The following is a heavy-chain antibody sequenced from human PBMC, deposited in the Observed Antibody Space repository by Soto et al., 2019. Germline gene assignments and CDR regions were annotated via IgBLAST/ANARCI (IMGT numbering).Heavy chain of an antibody. D-gene: IGHD3-10*01. Sequence: QVQLVQSGAEVKKPGASVKISCKTSGYTFMTYALHWVRQAPGQRPEWMGWINPGNGNTEYSQKLQGRVTITRDTSARTVFMEVANMTSEDTAVYYCARVRMLWYVELSHWGQGTQVIVSA. CDR3: ARVRMLWYVELSH. V-gene: IGHV1-3*01. CDR2: INPGNGNT. CDR1: GYTFMTYA. J-gene: IGHJ4*02.